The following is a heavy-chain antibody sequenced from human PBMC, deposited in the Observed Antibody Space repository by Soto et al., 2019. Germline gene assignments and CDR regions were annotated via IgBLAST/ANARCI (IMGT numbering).Heavy chain of an antibody. J-gene: IGHJ3*02. CDR2: ISSNGRST. CDR3: ARSSGYYFVVGHDAFDI. D-gene: IGHD3-22*01. V-gene: IGHV3-64*07. CDR1: GFTFSTYP. Sequence: EVQLLESGGGLVQPGGSLRLSCAASGFTFSTYPMTWVRQAPGKGLECVSAISSNGRSTYYADSVKGRFTISRDNSKNTLYLQMGSLRAEDMAVYYCARSSGYYFVVGHDAFDIWGQGTMVTVSS.